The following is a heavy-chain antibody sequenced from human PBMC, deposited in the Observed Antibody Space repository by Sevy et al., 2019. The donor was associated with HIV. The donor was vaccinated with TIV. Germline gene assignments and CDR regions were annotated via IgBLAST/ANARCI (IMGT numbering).Heavy chain of an antibody. CDR1: GFTFSSYT. D-gene: IGHD1-26*01. Sequence: GGSLRLSCAASGFTFSSYTMHWVRRAPGKGLEWVAFISYDGSRKDYADSVKGRFTISRDNSKNTLYLQMNNLRAEDTAVFYCATDLALSGSYSWLAYWGQGTLVTVSS. J-gene: IGHJ4*02. V-gene: IGHV3-30*14. CDR3: ATDLALSGSYSWLAY. CDR2: ISYDGSRK.